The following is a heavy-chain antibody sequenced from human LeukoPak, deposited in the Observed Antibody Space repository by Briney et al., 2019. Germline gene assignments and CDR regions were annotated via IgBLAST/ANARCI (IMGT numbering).Heavy chain of an antibody. CDR3: ARILPAEFAFDI. D-gene: IGHD2/OR15-2a*01. CDR2: ISGSGGST. V-gene: IGHV3-23*01. CDR1: GLTFSSYA. Sequence: GGSLRLSCAASGLTFSSYAMSWVRQAPGKGLEWVSAISGSGGSTYYADSVKGRFTISRDNSKNTLYLQMNSLTAEDTAVYYCARILPAEFAFDIWGQGTMVTVSS. J-gene: IGHJ3*02.